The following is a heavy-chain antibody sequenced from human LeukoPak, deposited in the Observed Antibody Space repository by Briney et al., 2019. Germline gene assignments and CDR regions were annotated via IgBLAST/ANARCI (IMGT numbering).Heavy chain of an antibody. CDR3: ARGQIPAAPLHRFDP. D-gene: IGHD2-2*01. CDR2: ISSDAKNK. CDR1: GFTFSSYA. J-gene: IGHJ5*02. Sequence: AGGSLRLSCAASGFTFSSYAMNWVRQTPGTGLEWVSVISSDAKNKYYADSVKGRFTISRDNAKNTLYLQMNSLRREDTAVYYCARGQIPAAPLHRFDPWGQGTLVTVSS. V-gene: IGHV3-30*04.